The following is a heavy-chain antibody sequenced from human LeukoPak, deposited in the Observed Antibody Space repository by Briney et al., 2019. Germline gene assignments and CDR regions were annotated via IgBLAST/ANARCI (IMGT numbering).Heavy chain of an antibody. J-gene: IGHJ3*02. CDR1: GYTFTGYY. CDR3: ARQPEFAEDAFDI. V-gene: IGHV1-2*07. CDR2: INPNSGGT. Sequence: ASVKVSCKASGYTFTGYYMHWVRQAPGQGLEWMGWINPNSGGTNYAHKFQGRVTMTRDTSISTAYMKLSRLRSDDMAVYYCARQPEFAEDAFDIWGQGTMVTVSS.